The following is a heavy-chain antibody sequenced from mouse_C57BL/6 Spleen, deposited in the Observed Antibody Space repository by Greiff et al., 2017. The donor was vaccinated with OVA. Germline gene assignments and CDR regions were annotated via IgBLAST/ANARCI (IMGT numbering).Heavy chain of an antibody. CDR3: ARRDSNPWFAY. Sequence: QVQLKESGAELARPGASVKLSCKASGYTFTSYGISWVKQRTGQGLEWIGEIYPRSGNTYYNEKFKGKATLTADKSSSTAYMELRSLTSEDSAVYYCARRDSNPWFAYWGQGTLVTVSA. V-gene: IGHV1-81*01. CDR2: IYPRSGNT. J-gene: IGHJ3*01. D-gene: IGHD2-5*01. CDR1: GYTFTSYG.